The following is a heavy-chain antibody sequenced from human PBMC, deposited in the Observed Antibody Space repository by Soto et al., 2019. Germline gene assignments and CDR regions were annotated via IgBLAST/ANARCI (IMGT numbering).Heavy chain of an antibody. J-gene: IGHJ6*02. D-gene: IGHD4-17*01. V-gene: IGHV3-23*01. CDR1: GFTFSGYA. Sequence: PGGSLRLSCAASGFTFSGYAMIWVRQAPGKGLEGVSAISGSGGSTYYADSVKGRFTISRDNSKNTLYLQMNSLRAEDTAVYYCAKDVEDDYGDYGVLDYYGMDVWGQGTTVTVSS. CDR3: AKDVEDDYGDYGVLDYYGMDV. CDR2: ISGSGGST.